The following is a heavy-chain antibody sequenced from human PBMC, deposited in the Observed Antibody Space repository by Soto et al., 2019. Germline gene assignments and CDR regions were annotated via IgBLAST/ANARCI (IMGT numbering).Heavy chain of an antibody. J-gene: IGHJ6*02. V-gene: IGHV1-69*13. Sequence: SVKVSCKASGGTFSSYAISWVRQAPGQGLEWMGGIIPIFGTANYAQKFQGRVTITADESTSAAYMELSSLRSEDTAVYYCARDHPKGEGSGSYYNYYYYYGMDAWGQGTTVTVSS. CDR1: GGTFSSYA. CDR3: ARDHPKGEGSGSYYNYYYYYGMDA. CDR2: IIPIFGTA. D-gene: IGHD3-10*01.